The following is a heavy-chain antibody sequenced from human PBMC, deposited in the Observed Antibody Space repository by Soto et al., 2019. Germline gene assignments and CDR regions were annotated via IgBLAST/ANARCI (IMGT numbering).Heavy chain of an antibody. V-gene: IGHV3-23*01. CDR2: ISGSGGST. CDR1: VFTFITYA. Sequence: GWSLRLSCASSVFTFITYAMSWVRQAPGKGLEWVSAISGSGGSTYYADSVKGRFTISRDNSKNTLYLQMNSLRAEDTAVYYCAKGSYCTNGICYNYWGQGTLVTVSS. J-gene: IGHJ4*02. D-gene: IGHD2-8*01. CDR3: AKGSYCTNGICYNY.